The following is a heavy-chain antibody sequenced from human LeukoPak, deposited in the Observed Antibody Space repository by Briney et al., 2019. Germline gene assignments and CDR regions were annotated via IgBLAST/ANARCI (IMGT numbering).Heavy chain of an antibody. Sequence: SQTLSLTCSVSGGSISSSNYYWSWIRQPAGKGLEWIGRIYTSESTNYNPSLKSRVTISVDTSKNQFSLKLSSVTAADTAVYYCARDSGPFDDYYYGSGSYKNWGQGSLVTVSS. CDR1: GGSISSSNYY. D-gene: IGHD3-10*01. V-gene: IGHV4-61*02. CDR2: IYTSEST. J-gene: IGHJ4*02. CDR3: ARDSGPFDDYYYGSGSYKN.